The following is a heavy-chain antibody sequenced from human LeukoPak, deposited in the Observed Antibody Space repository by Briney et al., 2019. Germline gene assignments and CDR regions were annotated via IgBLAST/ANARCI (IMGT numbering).Heavy chain of an antibody. V-gene: IGHV3-9*01. CDR3: AKARSPTTVTRGANFDY. D-gene: IGHD4-17*01. Sequence: GGSLRLSCAASGFNVSNNYMYWVRQAPGKGLEWVSGISWNSGSIGYADSVKGRFTISRDNAKNSLYLQMNSLRAEDTALYYCAKARSPTTVTRGANFDYWGQGTLVTVSS. CDR1: GFNVSNNY. J-gene: IGHJ4*02. CDR2: ISWNSGSI.